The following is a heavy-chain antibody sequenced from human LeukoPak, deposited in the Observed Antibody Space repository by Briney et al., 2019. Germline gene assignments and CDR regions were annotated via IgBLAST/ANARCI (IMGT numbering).Heavy chain of an antibody. V-gene: IGHV4-34*01. D-gene: IGHD4-17*01. Sequence: NPSETLSLTCAVYGGSFSGYYWSWIRQPPGKGLEWIGEINHSGSTNYNPSLKSRVTISVDTSKSQFSLKLSSVTAADTAVYYCARGTTRPPPRVWGQGTLVTVSS. CDR2: INHSGST. J-gene: IGHJ1*01. CDR1: GGSFSGYY. CDR3: ARGTTRPPPRV.